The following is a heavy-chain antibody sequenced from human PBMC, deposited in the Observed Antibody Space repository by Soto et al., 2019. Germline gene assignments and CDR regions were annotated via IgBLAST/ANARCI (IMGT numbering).Heavy chain of an antibody. CDR2: IYYSGST. Sequence: QLQLQESGPGLVKPSETLSLTCTVSGGSISSSSYYWGWIRQPPGKGLEWIGSIYYSGSTYYNPXLKSRVTISVXXSXNXXSLKLSSVTAADTAVYYCARFVVLLWFGDAGGMDVWGQGTTVTVSS. CDR1: GGSISSSSYY. CDR3: ARFVVLLWFGDAGGMDV. D-gene: IGHD3-10*01. V-gene: IGHV4-39*01. J-gene: IGHJ6*02.